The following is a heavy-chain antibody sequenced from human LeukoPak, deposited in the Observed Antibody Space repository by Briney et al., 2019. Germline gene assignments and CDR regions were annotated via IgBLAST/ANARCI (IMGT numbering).Heavy chain of an antibody. V-gene: IGHV3-21*01. Sequence: GGSLRLSCAASGFTFSSHSMNWVRQAPGKGLEWASSISSSSSYIYYVDSVKGRFTISRDNAKNSLYLQMNSLRAEDTAVYYCARGRPVLQLLWGAFDIWGQGTMVTVSS. D-gene: IGHD1-7*01. CDR3: ARGRPVLQLLWGAFDI. J-gene: IGHJ3*02. CDR2: ISSSSSYI. CDR1: GFTFSSHS.